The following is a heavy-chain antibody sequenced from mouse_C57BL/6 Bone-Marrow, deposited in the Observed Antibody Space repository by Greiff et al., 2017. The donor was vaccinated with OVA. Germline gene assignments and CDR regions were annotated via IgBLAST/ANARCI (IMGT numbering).Heavy chain of an antibody. CDR1: GYSFTDYN. CDR2: INPNYGTT. D-gene: IGHD2-1*01. V-gene: IGHV1-39*01. J-gene: IGHJ2*01. Sequence: VQLQQSGPELVKPGASVKISCKASGYSFTDYNMNWVKQSNGKSLEWIGVINPNYGTTSSNQKFKGKAPFTVDPSSSTAYMQLNSLTSADSAVYYCARRPYGNYEYYCDDWGQGTTLTVSS. CDR3: ARRPYGNYEYYCDD.